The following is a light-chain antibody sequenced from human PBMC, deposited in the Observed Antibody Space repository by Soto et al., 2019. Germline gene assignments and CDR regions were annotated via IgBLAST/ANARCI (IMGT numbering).Light chain of an antibody. CDR3: QQYNHGPPLT. J-gene: IGKJ4*01. CDR2: GAS. V-gene: IGKV3-15*01. Sequence: EIVMTQSPATLSVSPGERATLSCRASQSVGRNLAWYQQKPGQAPRLLIYGASTRATGIPARFSGSGSGTEFTLNISSLQSEDFAIYSCQQYNHGPPLTFGGGTKGET. CDR1: QSVGRN.